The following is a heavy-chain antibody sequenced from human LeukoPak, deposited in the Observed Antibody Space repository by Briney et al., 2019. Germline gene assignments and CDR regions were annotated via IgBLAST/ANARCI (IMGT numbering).Heavy chain of an antibody. CDR3: ARVGDSSGYYFGPAWYFDL. Sequence: PGGSLRLSCAASGVTFSSYDMHWVRQATGKGLEWVSAIGTAGDTYYPGSVKGRFTISRENAKNSLYLQMNSLRAGDTAVYYCARVGDSSGYYFGPAWYFDLWGRGTLVTVSS. CDR1: GVTFSSYD. CDR2: IGTAGDT. J-gene: IGHJ2*01. V-gene: IGHV3-13*01. D-gene: IGHD3-22*01.